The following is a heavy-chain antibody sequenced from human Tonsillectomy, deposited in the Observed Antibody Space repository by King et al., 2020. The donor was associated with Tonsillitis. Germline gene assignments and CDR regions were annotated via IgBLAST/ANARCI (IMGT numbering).Heavy chain of an antibody. V-gene: IGHV1-69*06. Sequence: QLVQSGAEVKKPGSSVKVSCKASGGTLSNYAITWVRQAPGQGLDLMGGIIPIFGTADYAQKFLGRVTLTADKSTSTAYMELSSLRSDDTAVYYCARGKCSNGSCYDWFDPWGQGTLVTVSS. CDR1: GGTLSNYA. CDR2: IIPIFGTA. D-gene: IGHD2-15*01. J-gene: IGHJ5*02. CDR3: ARGKCSNGSCYDWFDP.